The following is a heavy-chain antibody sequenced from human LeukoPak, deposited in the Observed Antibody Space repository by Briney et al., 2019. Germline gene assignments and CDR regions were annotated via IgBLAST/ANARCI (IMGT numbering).Heavy chain of an antibody. CDR1: GVTLSTYA. J-gene: IGHJ4*02. CDR3: ARQRSSGWSQDF. Sequence: QPGGSLRLSCAASGVTLSTYAMGWARQTPGKGLEWVAVIWYDGSNKYYADSVKGRFTISRDNSKNTLYLQMNSLRAEDTAVYYCARQRSSGWSQDFWGQGTLVTVSS. CDR2: IWYDGSNK. D-gene: IGHD6-19*01. V-gene: IGHV3-33*08.